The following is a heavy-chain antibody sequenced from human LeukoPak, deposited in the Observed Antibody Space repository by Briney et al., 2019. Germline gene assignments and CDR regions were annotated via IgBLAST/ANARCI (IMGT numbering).Heavy chain of an antibody. CDR1: GYTFTSYY. Sequence: ASVKVSCKASGYTFTSYYMHWVRQAPGQGLEWMGWINPNSGGTNYEQKFQGRVTMTRATSISTAYMELCRLRSDDTAVYYCARDRSRYFQHWGQGTLVTVSS. CDR3: ARDRSRYFQH. D-gene: IGHD3-16*02. V-gene: IGHV1-2*02. CDR2: INPNSGGT. J-gene: IGHJ1*01.